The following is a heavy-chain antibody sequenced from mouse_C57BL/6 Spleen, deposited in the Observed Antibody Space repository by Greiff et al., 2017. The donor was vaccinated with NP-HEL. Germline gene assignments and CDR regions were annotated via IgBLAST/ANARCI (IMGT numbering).Heavy chain of an antibody. J-gene: IGHJ4*01. D-gene: IGHD1-1*01. V-gene: IGHV1-81*01. CDR1: GYTFTSYG. Sequence: VQLQQSGAELARPGASVKLSCKASGYTFTSYGISWVKQRTGQGLEWIGEIYPRSGNTYYNEKFKGKATLTADKSSSTAYMELRSLQSEDSAVYFCARSTTVVASYAMDYWGQGTSVTVSS. CDR3: ARSTTVVASYAMDY. CDR2: IYPRSGNT.